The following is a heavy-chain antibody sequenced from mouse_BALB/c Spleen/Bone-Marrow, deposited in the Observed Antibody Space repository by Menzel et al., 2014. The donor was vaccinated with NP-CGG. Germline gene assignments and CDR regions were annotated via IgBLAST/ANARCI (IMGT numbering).Heavy chain of an antibody. CDR3: ARRGTYGGSPYDYAMDY. CDR1: GYSFTGYN. CDR2: IDPYYGGT. D-gene: IGHD1-1*01. J-gene: IGHJ4*01. V-gene: IGHV1-39*01. Sequence: EVQLQQSGPELEKPGASVRISCKASGYSFTGYNMNWVRQSNGKSLEWIGNIDPYYGGTSYNQKFKGKATLTVDKSSSTAYMQLKSLTSEDSAVYYCARRGTYGGSPYDYAMDYWGQGTSVTVSS.